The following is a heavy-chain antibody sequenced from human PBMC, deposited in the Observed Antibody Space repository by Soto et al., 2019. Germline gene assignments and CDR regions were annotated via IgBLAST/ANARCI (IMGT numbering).Heavy chain of an antibody. CDR3: AKGAVTGTYLFDY. J-gene: IGHJ4*02. Sequence: HPGGSLRLSCAVSGFTLTTYSMNWVRQAPGKGLEWISFINKNGFTIYYADSVKGRFTISRDYAKNSLYLQMDSLRHEDTAVYYCAKGAVTGTYLFDYWGLGTLVTVSS. D-gene: IGHD6-19*01. CDR1: GFTLTTYS. CDR2: INKNGFTI. V-gene: IGHV3-48*02.